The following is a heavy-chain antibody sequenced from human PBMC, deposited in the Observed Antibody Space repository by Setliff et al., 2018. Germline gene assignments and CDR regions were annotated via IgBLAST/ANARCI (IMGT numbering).Heavy chain of an antibody. CDR3: AKQGYSDSLYAFDV. CDR1: GYTFTGHY. V-gene: IGHV1-2*06. Sequence: ASVKVSCKASGYTFTGHYLHWVRQAPGQGLEWMGRIKPNTVGTTYAQKFLGRVTMTGVTSIYTVYMELTGLTSGDTAVYYCAKQGYSDSLYAFDVWGQGTVFTVPS. J-gene: IGHJ3*01. CDR2: IKPNTVGT. D-gene: IGHD3-16*02.